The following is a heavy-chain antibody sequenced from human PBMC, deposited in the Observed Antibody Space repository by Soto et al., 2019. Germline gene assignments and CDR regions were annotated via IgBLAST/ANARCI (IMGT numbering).Heavy chain of an antibody. CDR3: ARHGLGDYAVDY. V-gene: IGHV4-59*08. CDR2: IYYSGST. Sequence: QVQLQESGPGLVKPSETLSLTCTVSGGSISSYYWSWIRQPPGKGLEWIGYIYYSGSTNYNPSLKSRVTISVDTSKNQFSLKLSSVTAADTAVYYCARHGLGDYAVDYWGQGTLVTVSS. D-gene: IGHD4-17*01. CDR1: GGSISSYY. J-gene: IGHJ4*02.